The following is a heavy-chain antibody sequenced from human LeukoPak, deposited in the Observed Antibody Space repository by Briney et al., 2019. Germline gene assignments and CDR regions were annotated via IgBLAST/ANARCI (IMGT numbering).Heavy chain of an antibody. Sequence: PGGSLRFSCAVSGFSVSGYWMTWVRQAPGKGLEWVANIKQDGSEKNYVDSVKGRFTISRDNAENSLFLQMNSLRVEDTAVYYCAREWQGGIAAAGTRIEGDYWGQGTLVAVSS. CDR2: IKQDGSEK. J-gene: IGHJ4*02. V-gene: IGHV3-7*01. CDR3: AREWQGGIAAAGTRIEGDY. D-gene: IGHD6-13*01. CDR1: GFSVSGYW.